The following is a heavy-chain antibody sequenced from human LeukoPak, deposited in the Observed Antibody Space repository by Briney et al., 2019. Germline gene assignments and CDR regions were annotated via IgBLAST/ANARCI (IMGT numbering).Heavy chain of an antibody. CDR1: GGSISSYY. Sequence: SETLSLTCTVSGGSISSYYWSWIRQPPGKGLEWIGYIYYGGSTNYNPSLKSRVTISVDTSKNQFSLKLSSVTAADTAVYYCARESPRVYYFDYWGQGTLVTVSS. J-gene: IGHJ4*02. CDR3: ARESPRVYYFDY. CDR2: IYYGGST. V-gene: IGHV4-59*01. D-gene: IGHD3-3*01.